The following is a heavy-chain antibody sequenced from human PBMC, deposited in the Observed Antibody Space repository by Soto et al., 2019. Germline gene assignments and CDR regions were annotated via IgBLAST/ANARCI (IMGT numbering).Heavy chain of an antibody. J-gene: IGHJ4*02. Sequence: EVQLVESGGGLVQPGGSLKLSCAASGLTFSGCAMHWVRQASGKGLEWVGRIRTKGNSYATEYAASVKGRFTISRDDSKNTAYLQMNSLKTEDTAVYYCTRHADLGYCSSTSCYDFDYWGQGTLVTVSS. V-gene: IGHV3-73*01. CDR2: IRTKGNSYAT. CDR1: GLTFSGCA. CDR3: TRHADLGYCSSTSCYDFDY. D-gene: IGHD2-2*01.